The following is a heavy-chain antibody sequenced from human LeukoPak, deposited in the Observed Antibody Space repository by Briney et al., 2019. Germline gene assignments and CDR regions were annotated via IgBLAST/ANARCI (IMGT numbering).Heavy chain of an antibody. D-gene: IGHD3-22*01. V-gene: IGHV1-18*01. CDR2: ISGYNGNT. CDR1: GYTFTNYG. J-gene: IGHJ4*02. CDR3: ARGDSGGYSCLDY. Sequence: ASVRVSCKASGYTFTNYGLTWVRQAPGQGLEWMGWISGYNGNTDYAQKFQGRVTLTTDTSTSTAYMELRSWRSDDTAVYYCARGDSGGYSCLDYWGQGTLVTVSS.